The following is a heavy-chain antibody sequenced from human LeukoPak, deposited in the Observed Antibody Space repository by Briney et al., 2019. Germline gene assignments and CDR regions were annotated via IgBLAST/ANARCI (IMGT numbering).Heavy chain of an antibody. Sequence: GGSLRLSCAASGFTFSSYAMSWVRQAPGKGLEWVSAISGSGGSTYYADSVKGRLTISRDNSKNTLYLQMNSLRAEDTAVYYCAGEYYYDSSGYYYVGYYFDYWGQGTLVTVSS. V-gene: IGHV3-23*01. CDR1: GFTFSSYA. CDR3: AGEYYYDSSGYYYVGYYFDY. D-gene: IGHD3-22*01. J-gene: IGHJ4*02. CDR2: ISGSGGST.